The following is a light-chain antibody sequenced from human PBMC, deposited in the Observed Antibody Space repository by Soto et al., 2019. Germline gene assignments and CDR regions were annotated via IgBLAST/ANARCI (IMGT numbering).Light chain of an antibody. CDR1: QSVSSSY. J-gene: IGKJ1*01. Sequence: EIVLTQSPGTLSLSPGERATLSCRASQSVSSSYLAWYQQKPGQAPRLLIYGASSTATGIPDRFSASGSGIDFTLTISRLEPEDFSVYYCQRLGTFGQGTKVEIK. V-gene: IGKV3-20*01. CDR3: QRLGT. CDR2: GAS.